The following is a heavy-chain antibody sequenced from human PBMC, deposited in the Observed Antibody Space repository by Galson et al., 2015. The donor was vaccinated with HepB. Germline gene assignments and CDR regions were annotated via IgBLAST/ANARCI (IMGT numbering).Heavy chain of an antibody. Sequence: SLRLSCAASGFTFDDYGMSWVRQAPGKGLEWVSGINWNGGSTGYADSVKGRFTISRDNAKNSLYLQMNSLRAEDTALYHCARAGFWSGYRYYYYYGMDVWGQGTTVTVSS. V-gene: IGHV3-20*01. J-gene: IGHJ6*02. D-gene: IGHD3-3*01. CDR2: INWNGGST. CDR1: GFTFDDYG. CDR3: ARAGFWSGYRYYYYYGMDV.